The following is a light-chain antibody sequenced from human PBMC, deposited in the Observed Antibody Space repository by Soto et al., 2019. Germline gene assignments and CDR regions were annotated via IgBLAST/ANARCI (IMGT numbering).Light chain of an antibody. V-gene: IGKV1-39*01. Sequence: DVQMTHSPSSLSASVGDRVTITCRASQSVSIYLNWYQQKPGKAPNLLISAASSLQNGVPSRFRGRVSGTDFTLTISGLQPEDFATYYCKASYITPPWTCGQVIKVDIX. CDR3: KASYITPPWT. CDR1: QSVSIY. J-gene: IGKJ1*01. CDR2: AAS.